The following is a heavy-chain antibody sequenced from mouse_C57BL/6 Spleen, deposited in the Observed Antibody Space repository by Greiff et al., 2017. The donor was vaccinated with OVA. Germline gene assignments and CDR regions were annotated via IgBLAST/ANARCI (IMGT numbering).Heavy chain of an antibody. CDR2: ISYDGSN. CDR3: ARLGQGFDY. D-gene: IGHD3-3*01. Sequence: EVKLMESGPGLVKPSQSLSLTCSVTGYSITSGYYWNWIRQFPGNKLEWMGYISYDGSNNYNPSLKNRISITRDTSKNQFFLKLNSVTTEDTATYYCARLGQGFDYWGQGTTLTVSS. V-gene: IGHV3-6*01. J-gene: IGHJ2*01. CDR1: GYSITSGYY.